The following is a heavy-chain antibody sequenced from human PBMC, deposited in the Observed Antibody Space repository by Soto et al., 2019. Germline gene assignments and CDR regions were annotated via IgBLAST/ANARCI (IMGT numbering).Heavy chain of an antibody. CDR1: GGTFSSYT. V-gene: IGHV1-69*04. Sequence: SVKVSCKASGGTFSSYTISWVRQAPGQGLEWMGRIIPILGIANYAQKFQGRVTITADKSTSTAYMELSSLRSEDTAVYYCARDPHPGYCSSTSCYAGYFQHWGQGTLVTVSS. CDR3: ARDPHPGYCSSTSCYAGYFQH. CDR2: IIPILGIA. J-gene: IGHJ1*01. D-gene: IGHD2-2*03.